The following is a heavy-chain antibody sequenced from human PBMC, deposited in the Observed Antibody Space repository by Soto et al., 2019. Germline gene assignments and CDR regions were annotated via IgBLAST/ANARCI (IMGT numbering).Heavy chain of an antibody. D-gene: IGHD2-21*02. CDR2: ISGGGGST. V-gene: IGHV3-23*01. J-gene: IGHJ3*01. Sequence: DVQLLESGGGLVQPGGSLRLPCAASGFTFGNYGMNWVRQAPGKGLEWVSGISGGGGSTYYADSVKGRFTVSRDPSKNTVFLEMNSLRAEDTAVYYCAKGFIVVVTVIRPDDAFDVWGQGTLVTVSS. CDR1: GFTFGNYG. CDR3: AKGFIVVVTVIRPDDAFDV.